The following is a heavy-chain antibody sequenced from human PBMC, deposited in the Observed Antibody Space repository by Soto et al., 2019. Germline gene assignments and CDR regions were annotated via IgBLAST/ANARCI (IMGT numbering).Heavy chain of an antibody. J-gene: IGHJ5*02. Sequence: QVQLQQWGAGLLKPSETLSLTCAVYGGSFSGYYWSWIRQPPGKGLEWIGEINHSGSTNYNPSLKSRVTISVDTSKNQFSLKLSSVTAADTAVYYCATTTGHPNWFDPWGQGTLVTVSS. CDR2: INHSGST. D-gene: IGHD1-1*01. CDR1: GGSFSGYY. V-gene: IGHV4-34*01. CDR3: ATTTGHPNWFDP.